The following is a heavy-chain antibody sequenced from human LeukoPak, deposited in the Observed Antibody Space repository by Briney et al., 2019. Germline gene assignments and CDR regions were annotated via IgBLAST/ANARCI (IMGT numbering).Heavy chain of an antibody. CDR3: ARLYNYFDSSGLDY. J-gene: IGHJ4*02. D-gene: IGHD3-22*01. CDR1: GYHFPYYW. Sequence: GESLHISFQGFGYHFPYYWIAWVRPLPGQGLEWMGIIHSGDSDARYSPFFHGQVTISADKSTSTASLQWSSLKASDTAMYYCARLYNYFDSSGLDYWGQGSLVTVSS. V-gene: IGHV5-51*01. CDR2: IHSGDSDA.